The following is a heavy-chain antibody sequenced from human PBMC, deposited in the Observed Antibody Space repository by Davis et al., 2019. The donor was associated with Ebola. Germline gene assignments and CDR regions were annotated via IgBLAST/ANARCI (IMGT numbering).Heavy chain of an antibody. J-gene: IGHJ6*02. CDR2: IYYSGST. Sequence: SETLSLTCTVSGGSISSGDYYWSWIRQPPGKGLEWIGYIYYSGSTNYNPSLKSRVTISVDTSKNQFSLKLRSVTAADTAVYYCARGSYTAMAIFAGYGMDVWGQGTTVTVSS. D-gene: IGHD5-18*01. V-gene: IGHV4-61*08. CDR1: GGSISSGDYY. CDR3: ARGSYTAMAIFAGYGMDV.